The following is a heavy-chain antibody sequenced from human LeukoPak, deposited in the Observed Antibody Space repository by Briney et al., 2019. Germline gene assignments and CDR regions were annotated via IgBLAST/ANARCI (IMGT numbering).Heavy chain of an antibody. CDR1: GYTFTSYG. J-gene: IGHJ5*02. CDR3: ARVRRDSSGYYWFDP. V-gene: IGHV1-18*01. CDR2: ISAYNGNT. Sequence: ASVKVSCKASGYTFTSYGISWVRQAPGQGLEWMGWISAYNGNTNYAQKLQGRVTMTTDTSTSTAYMELRSLRSDDTAVYYCARVRRDSSGYYWFDPWGQGTLVTVSS. D-gene: IGHD3-22*01.